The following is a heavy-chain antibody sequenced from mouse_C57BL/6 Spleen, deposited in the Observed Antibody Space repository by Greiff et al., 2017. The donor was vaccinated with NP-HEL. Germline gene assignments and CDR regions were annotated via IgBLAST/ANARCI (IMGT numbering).Heavy chain of an antibody. CDR1: GFTFSDYG. D-gene: IGHD1-1*01. CDR3: ARPSPGSSYWYFDV. CDR2: ISSGSSTI. V-gene: IGHV5-17*01. Sequence: EVKLVESGGGLVKPGGSLKLSCAASGFTFSDYGMHWVRQAPEKGLEWVAYISSGSSTIYYADTVKGRFTISRDNAKNTLFLQMTSLRSEDTAMYYCARPSPGSSYWYFDVWGPGTTVTVSS. J-gene: IGHJ1*01.